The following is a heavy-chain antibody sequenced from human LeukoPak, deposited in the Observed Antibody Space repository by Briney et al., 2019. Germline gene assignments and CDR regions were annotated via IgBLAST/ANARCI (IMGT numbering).Heavy chain of an antibody. Sequence: PSETLSLTCTVSGCSISSSSHYWGWIRQPPGKGLEWIGNIYYSGSSYYNPSLKSRVTISVDTSKKQFSLKLSSVTAADTAVYYRARFYLAAGNFCFDYWGQGTLVTVSS. D-gene: IGHD6-13*01. CDR1: GCSISSSSHY. CDR3: ARFYLAAGNFCFDY. CDR2: IYYSGSS. V-gene: IGHV4-39*01. J-gene: IGHJ4*02.